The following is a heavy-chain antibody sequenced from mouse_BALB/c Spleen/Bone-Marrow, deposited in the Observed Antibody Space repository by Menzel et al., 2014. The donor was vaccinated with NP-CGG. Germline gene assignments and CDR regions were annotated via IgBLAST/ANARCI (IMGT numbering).Heavy chain of an antibody. J-gene: IGHJ3*01. Sequence: VQLQESGAELVKPGASVKLSCKASGYTFTSYYMYWVKQRPGQGLEWFGEINPSNGGTNFNEKFKNKATLTVDKSSSTAYMQLSSLTSEDSAVYYCASNPRFAYWGQGTLVTVSA. CDR3: ASNPRFAY. CDR1: GYTFTSYY. V-gene: IGHV1-53*01. CDR2: INPSNGGT.